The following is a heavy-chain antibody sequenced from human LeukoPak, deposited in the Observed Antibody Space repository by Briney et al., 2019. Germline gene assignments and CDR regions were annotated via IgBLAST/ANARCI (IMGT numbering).Heavy chain of an antibody. CDR1: GYTFTSYG. Sequence: ASVKVSCKASGYTFTSYGISWVRQAPGQGLEWMGRMSPKSGGTNYAQKFQGRVTMTRDTSISTAYMELSRLRSDDTAVYYCARATGRDGYNWFQYWGQGTLVTVSS. V-gene: IGHV1-2*06. J-gene: IGHJ1*01. CDR2: MSPKSGGT. CDR3: ARATGRDGYNWFQY. D-gene: IGHD5-24*01.